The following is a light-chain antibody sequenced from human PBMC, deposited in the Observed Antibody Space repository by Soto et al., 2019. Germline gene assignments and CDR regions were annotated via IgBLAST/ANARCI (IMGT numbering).Light chain of an antibody. J-gene: IGKJ4*01. V-gene: IGKV3-15*01. CDR3: QQFYNWPIT. Sequence: EIVMTQSPATLSVSPGERVALSCRASQSVVRNLAWYQQKPGQAPRLLIYDASIRATGIPDRYSDSGSGTQFTLTINGLQSEDFATYHCQQFYNWPITFGGGTKVE. CDR1: QSVVRN. CDR2: DAS.